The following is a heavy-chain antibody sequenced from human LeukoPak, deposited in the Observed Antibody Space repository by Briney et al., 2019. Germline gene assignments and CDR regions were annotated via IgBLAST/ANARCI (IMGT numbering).Heavy chain of an antibody. D-gene: IGHD1-14*01. CDR1: EFSVGSNY. CDR2: IYSGGST. Sequence: GGSLRLSCAASEFSVGSNYMTWVRQAPGKGLEWVSLIYSGGSTYYADSVKGRFTISRDNSKNTLYLQMNSLRAEDTAVYYCAKTPGSFDIWGQGTMVTVSS. J-gene: IGHJ3*02. V-gene: IGHV3-66*01. CDR3: AKTPGSFDI.